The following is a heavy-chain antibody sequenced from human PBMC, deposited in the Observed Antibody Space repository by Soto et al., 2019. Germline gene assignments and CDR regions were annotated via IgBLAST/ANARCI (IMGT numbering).Heavy chain of an antibody. CDR3: ARDLKADPYYAMDV. CDR1: GFSLSDNA. V-gene: IGHV3-48*02. CDR2: IALTSSTI. Sequence: GGSLRLSCAASGFSLSDNAMNWVRQAPGKGLEWISYIALTSSTIYYADSVKGRFTISRDNAQNSVFLQMNSLRDDDTAVYFCARDLKADPYYAMDVWGQGTTVTVSS. J-gene: IGHJ6*02.